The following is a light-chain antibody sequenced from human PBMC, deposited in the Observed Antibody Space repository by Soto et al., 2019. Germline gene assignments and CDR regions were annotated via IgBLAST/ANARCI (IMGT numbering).Light chain of an antibody. CDR1: SSDVGGYNY. Sequence: QSALTQPPSASGSPGQSVTISCTGTSSDVGGYNYVSWYQQHPGKAPKLMIYEVSKRPSGVPDRFSGSKSGNTASLTVSGXXXXXXXXYYXSSYAGSNNHVVXGXXT. CDR3: SSYAGSNNHVV. J-gene: IGLJ2*01. V-gene: IGLV2-8*01. CDR2: EVS.